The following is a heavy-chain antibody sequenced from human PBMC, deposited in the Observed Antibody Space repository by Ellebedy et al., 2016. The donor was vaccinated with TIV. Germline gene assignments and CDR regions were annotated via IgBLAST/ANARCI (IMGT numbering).Heavy chain of an antibody. CDR1: GGSISSYY. Sequence: SETLSLTCTVSGGSISSYYRSWIRQPPGKGLEWIGYIYYSGSTNYNPSLRSRVTISVDTSKNQFSLKLSSVTAADTAVYYCASGGSSGWWKDDAFDIWGQGTMVTVSS. CDR3: ASGGSSGWWKDDAFDI. CDR2: IYYSGST. D-gene: IGHD6-19*01. V-gene: IGHV4-59*01. J-gene: IGHJ3*02.